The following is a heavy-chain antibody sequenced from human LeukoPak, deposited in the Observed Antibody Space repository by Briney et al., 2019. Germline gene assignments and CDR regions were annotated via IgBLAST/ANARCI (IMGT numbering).Heavy chain of an antibody. J-gene: IGHJ4*02. CDR2: IWYDGSNK. D-gene: IGHD3-10*01. CDR1: GFTFSSYG. CDR3: AKVRSGSGTPFDH. Sequence: GGSLRLSCAASGFTFSSYGMHWVRQAPGKGLEWVAVIWYDGSNKYYADSVKGRFTISRDNSKNTLYLQMNSLRAEDTAVYYCAKVRSGSGTPFDHWGQGTLVTVSS. V-gene: IGHV3-33*06.